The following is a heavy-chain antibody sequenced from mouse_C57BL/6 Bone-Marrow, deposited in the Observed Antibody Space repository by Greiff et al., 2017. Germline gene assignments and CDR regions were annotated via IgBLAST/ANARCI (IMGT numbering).Heavy chain of an antibody. CDR3: ASDCNGAGY. V-gene: IGHV1-34*01. CDR2: ISPNNGGN. J-gene: IGHJ2*01. D-gene: IGHD2-4*01. Sequence: VQLQQSGPELVKPGASVKLSCTASGYTFTDYYMHWVKQSHGQSLEWIGFISPNNGGNGYNQQFKGKATLTLDKSSSTASLALRTLTSEDSAVNYCASDCNGAGYWGQGTTLTVSS. CDR1: GYTFTDYY.